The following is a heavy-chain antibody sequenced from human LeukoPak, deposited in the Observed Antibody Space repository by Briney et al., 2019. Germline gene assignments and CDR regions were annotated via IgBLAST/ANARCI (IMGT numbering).Heavy chain of an antibody. D-gene: IGHD3-10*01. CDR1: GYTFTGYY. CDR3: ARDSGNLWFGELFLGAYFQH. V-gene: IGHV1-2*02. Sequence: ASVKVSCKPSGYTFTGYYMHWVRQAPGQGLEWMGWINPNSGGTNYAQKFQGRVTMTRDTSISTAYMELSRLRSDDTAVYYCARDSGNLWFGELFLGAYFQHWGQGTLVTVSS. CDR2: INPNSGGT. J-gene: IGHJ1*01.